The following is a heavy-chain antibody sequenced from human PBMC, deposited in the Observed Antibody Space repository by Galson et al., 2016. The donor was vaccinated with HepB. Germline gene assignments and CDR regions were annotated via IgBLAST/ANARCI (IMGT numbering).Heavy chain of an antibody. CDR2: VHHTGNT. V-gene: IGHV4-38-2*02. CDR1: GYSIINGYY. Sequence: SETLSLTCSVSGYSIINGYYWDWIRQPPGKGLEWIGSVHHTGNTYYNPSLKSRVTISVDPARNQFSLKLYILTAADTAVYYCARVRGSIWRGGFDFWGQGTPVTFSS. CDR3: ARVRGSIWRGGFDF. J-gene: IGHJ4*02. D-gene: IGHD3-10*01.